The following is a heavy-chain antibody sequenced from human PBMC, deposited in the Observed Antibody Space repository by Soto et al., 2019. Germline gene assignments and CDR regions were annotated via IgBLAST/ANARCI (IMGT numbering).Heavy chain of an antibody. CDR1: GGSFSGYY. CDR2: INHSGST. Sequence: SETLSLTCAVYGGSFSGYYWSWIRQPPGKGLEWIGEINHSGSTNYNPSLKSRVTISVDTSKNQFSLKLSSVTAADTAVYYCARCVVVVLTDSRWIDPWGQGTLVTVSS. D-gene: IGHD2-15*01. V-gene: IGHV4-34*01. CDR3: ARCVVVVLTDSRWIDP. J-gene: IGHJ5*02.